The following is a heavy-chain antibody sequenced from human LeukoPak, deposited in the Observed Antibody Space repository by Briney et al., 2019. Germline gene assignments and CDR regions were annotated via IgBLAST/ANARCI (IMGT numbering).Heavy chain of an antibody. CDR3: AWSSGHYHDAFDI. CDR1: GGSISSSSYY. J-gene: IGHJ3*02. V-gene: IGHV4-39*07. Sequence: KPSETLSLTCTASGGSISSSSYYWSWIRQPPGKGLEWTGEINHSGSTNYNPSLKSRVTISVDTSKNQFSLKLSSVTAADTAVCYCAWSSGHYHDAFDIWGQGTMVTVSS. CDR2: INHSGST. D-gene: IGHD3-22*01.